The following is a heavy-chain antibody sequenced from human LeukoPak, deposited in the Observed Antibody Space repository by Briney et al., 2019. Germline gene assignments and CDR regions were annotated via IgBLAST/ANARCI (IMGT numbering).Heavy chain of an antibody. V-gene: IGHV3-23*01. CDR1: GFTFSSYA. D-gene: IGHD3-10*01. CDR2: ISGSGGST. CDR3: ARVFRGYYYGSGSYYIDY. Sequence: GGSLRLSCAASGFTFSSYAMSWVRQAPGKGLEWVSGISGSGGSTYYADSVKGRFTISRDNSKNTLYLQMNSLRAEDTAVYYCARVFRGYYYGSGSYYIDYWGQGTLVTVSS. J-gene: IGHJ4*02.